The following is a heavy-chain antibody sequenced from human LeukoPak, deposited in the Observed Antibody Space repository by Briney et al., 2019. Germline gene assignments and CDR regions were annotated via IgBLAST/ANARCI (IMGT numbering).Heavy chain of an antibody. CDR1: GFTFSSYW. CDR2: IKQDGSEK. V-gene: IGHV3-7*01. CDR3: ARDEYYDSSGYFAFDY. Sequence: PGGSLRLSCAASGFTFSSYWMSWVRQAPGKGLEWVANIKQDGSEKYYVDSVKGRFTISRDNAKNSLYLQMNSLRAEDTAVYYCARDEYYDSSGYFAFDYWGQGTLVTVSS. J-gene: IGHJ4*02. D-gene: IGHD3-22*01.